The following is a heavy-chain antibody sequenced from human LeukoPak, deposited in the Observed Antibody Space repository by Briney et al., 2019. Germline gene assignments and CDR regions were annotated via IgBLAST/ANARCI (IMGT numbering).Heavy chain of an antibody. Sequence: SETLSLTCTVSGGSISSGSYYWSWIRQPAGKGLEWIGRIYSSGSTNYNPSLKSRVTISVDTSKNQFSLKLSSVTAADTAVYYCARDYGGYRWSSSPPTTFDPWGQGTLVTVSS. CDR1: GGSISSGSYY. D-gene: IGHD3-22*01. CDR3: ARDYGGYRWSSSPPTTFDP. V-gene: IGHV4-61*02. CDR2: IYSSGST. J-gene: IGHJ5*02.